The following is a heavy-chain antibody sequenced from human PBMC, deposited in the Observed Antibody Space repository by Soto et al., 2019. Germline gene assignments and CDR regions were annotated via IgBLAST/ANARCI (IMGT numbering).Heavy chain of an antibody. D-gene: IGHD6-25*01. CDR1: GFTFSSYD. V-gene: IGHV3-48*03. Sequence: EVQLVQSGGGVVQPGRSLRLSCAASGFTFSSYDMNWVRQAPGKGLEWVSYISNGGSTIFYADSVQGRFTISRDNAKNPLYLQMDSLRSADTAVYYCARGGLPRLRYFDCWGQGTLVTVSS. CDR3: ARGGLPRLRYFDC. CDR2: ISNGGSTI. J-gene: IGHJ4*02.